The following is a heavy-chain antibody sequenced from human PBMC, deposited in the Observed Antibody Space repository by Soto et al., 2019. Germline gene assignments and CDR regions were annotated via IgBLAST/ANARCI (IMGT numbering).Heavy chain of an antibody. D-gene: IGHD6-13*01. CDR3: AKENGYSSTWFEFDY. CDR1: GFPASSNY. J-gene: IGHJ4*02. CDR2: ISGSGGST. Sequence: GGSLRLSCAASGFPASSNYMSWVRQAPGKALEWVSAISGSGGSTDYADSVKGRFTISRDNSKNTLYLQMNSLRAEDTAVYYCAKENGYSSTWFEFDYWGQGTLVTVSS. V-gene: IGHV3-23*01.